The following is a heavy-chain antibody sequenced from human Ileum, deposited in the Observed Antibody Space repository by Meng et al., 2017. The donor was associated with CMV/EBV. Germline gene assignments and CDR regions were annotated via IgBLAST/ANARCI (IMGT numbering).Heavy chain of an antibody. CDR1: GDSISTAGYY. V-gene: IGHV4-31*02. CDR2: IYYSGAT. CDR3: ARGGTGYSSGRLAY. D-gene: IGHD6-25*01. Sequence: SGDSISTAGYYWSWIRQHPGKGLEWIGYIYYSGATYYNPSLKSRVAMSVDTAKNQFSLNLSSVTAADTAVYYCARGGTGYSSGRLAYWGQGTLVTVSS. J-gene: IGHJ4*02.